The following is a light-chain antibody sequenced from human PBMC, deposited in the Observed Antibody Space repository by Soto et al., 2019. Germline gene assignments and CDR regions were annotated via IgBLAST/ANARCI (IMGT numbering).Light chain of an antibody. Sequence: DIQMTQSPSSVSASVGDRVTITFRASQGISNYLAWYQQKPGKAPKLLIYGASNLETGVPSRFSGSGSGTDFTFTISSLQAEDIATYFCQQYDSVFTFGQGTRLEIK. CDR3: QQYDSVFT. V-gene: IGKV1-33*01. CDR1: QGISNY. J-gene: IGKJ5*01. CDR2: GAS.